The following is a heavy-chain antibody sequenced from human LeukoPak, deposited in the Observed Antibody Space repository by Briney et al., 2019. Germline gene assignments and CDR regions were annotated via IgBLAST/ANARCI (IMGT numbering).Heavy chain of an antibody. CDR1: GGSISSYY. Sequence: SETLSLTCTVYGGSISSYYWSWIRQPPGKGLEWIGYIYYSGSTNYNPSLKSRVTISVDTSKNQFSLKLGSVTAADTAVYYCARGGVTPDYGDLRAYYYYYMDVWGKGTTVTVSS. D-gene: IGHD4-17*01. CDR3: ARGGVTPDYGDLRAYYYYYMDV. CDR2: IYYSGST. J-gene: IGHJ6*03. V-gene: IGHV4-59*01.